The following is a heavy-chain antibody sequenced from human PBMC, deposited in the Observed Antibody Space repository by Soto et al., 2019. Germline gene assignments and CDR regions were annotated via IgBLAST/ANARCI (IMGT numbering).Heavy chain of an antibody. D-gene: IGHD1-1*01. CDR1: VFSFDDFA. CDR3: ARGGLEPFDH. J-gene: IGHJ4*02. CDR2: IRNQSYHETP. Sequence: GSLRLACTGSVFSFDDFAINWVRQAPGKGLEWVGLIRNQSYHETPEYAAAVKGRFTVSRDTSNGVAYLQMSSLRIEDTATYYCARGGLEPFDHWGQGALVTVSS. V-gene: IGHV3-49*04.